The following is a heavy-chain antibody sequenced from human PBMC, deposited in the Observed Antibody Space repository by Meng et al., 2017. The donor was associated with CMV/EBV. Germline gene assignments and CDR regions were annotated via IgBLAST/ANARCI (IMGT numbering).Heavy chain of an antibody. V-gene: IGHV2-5*02. CDR2: IYWDDDK. J-gene: IGHJ4*02. Sequence: QNNLKEACPTLVKPTQTLTVTCTFVGFSLSTSGGGVGWIRQPPGKALEWLALIYWDDDKRYSPSLKSRLTITKDTSKNQVFLTMTNMDPVDTATYYCAHRGSYGYHGYWGQGTLVTVSS. CDR3: AHRGSYGYHGY. D-gene: IGHD5-18*01. CDR1: GFSLSTSGGG.